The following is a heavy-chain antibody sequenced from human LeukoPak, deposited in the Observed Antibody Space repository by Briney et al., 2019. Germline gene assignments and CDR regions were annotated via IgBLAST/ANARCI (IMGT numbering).Heavy chain of an antibody. CDR1: GFTFSNYA. Sequence: GGSLRLSCAASGFTFSNYAMGWVRQAPGEGLEWVSAISDSGRSTYYADSVKGRFTISRDNAQNSMYLQMNSLRVEDTAVYYCTSWGDTTAEYFQRWGQGTLVTVSS. CDR2: ISDSGRST. CDR3: TSWGDTTAEYFQR. V-gene: IGHV3-23*01. D-gene: IGHD2-21*02. J-gene: IGHJ1*01.